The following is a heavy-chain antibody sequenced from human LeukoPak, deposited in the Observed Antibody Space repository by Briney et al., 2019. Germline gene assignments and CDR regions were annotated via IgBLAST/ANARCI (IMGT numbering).Heavy chain of an antibody. CDR3: AKVLSGAGVDY. CDR2: ISGSGNIT. Sequence: GGSLRLSCAASGFTSGNYAMRWVRQAPGKGLEWVSGISGSGNITDYADSVKGRFTISRDNSRNTLYLQMNSLRVEDTAVYYCAKVLSGAGVDYWGQGTLVTVSS. D-gene: IGHD6-13*01. CDR1: GFTSGNYA. J-gene: IGHJ4*02. V-gene: IGHV3-23*01.